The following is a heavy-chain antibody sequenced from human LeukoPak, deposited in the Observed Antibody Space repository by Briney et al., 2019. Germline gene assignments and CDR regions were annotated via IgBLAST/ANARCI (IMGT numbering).Heavy chain of an antibody. CDR3: AKDLPRYFDWPTGGLDY. D-gene: IGHD3-9*01. V-gene: IGHV3-23*01. CDR1: GFTFSSYG. Sequence: GGSLRLSCAASGFTFSSYGMSWVRQAPGKGLEWVSAISGSGGSTYYADSVTGRFTISRDNSKNTLYLQMNSLRAEDTAVYYCAKDLPRYFDWPTGGLDYWGQGTLVTVSS. J-gene: IGHJ4*02. CDR2: ISGSGGST.